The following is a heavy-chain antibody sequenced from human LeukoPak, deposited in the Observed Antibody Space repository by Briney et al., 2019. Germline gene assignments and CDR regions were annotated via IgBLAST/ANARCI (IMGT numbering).Heavy chain of an antibody. Sequence: GGSLRLSCAASGFTFSDYYMSWIRQAPGKGLEWVPYISSSSSYTNYADSVKGRFTISRDNAKNSLYLQMNSLRAEDTAVYYCARYGGGYYYIIDYWGQGTLVTVSS. J-gene: IGHJ4*02. CDR3: ARYGGGYYYIIDY. D-gene: IGHD3-22*01. CDR1: GFTFSDYY. V-gene: IGHV3-11*06. CDR2: ISSSSSYT.